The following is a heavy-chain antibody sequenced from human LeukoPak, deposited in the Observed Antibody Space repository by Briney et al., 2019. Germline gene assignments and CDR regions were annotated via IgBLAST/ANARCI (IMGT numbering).Heavy chain of an antibody. CDR2: IIPIFGTA. D-gene: IGHD3-22*01. CDR1: GGTFSSYA. J-gene: IGHJ1*01. V-gene: IGHV1-69*13. Sequence: GASVKVSCKASGGTFSSYAISWVRQAPGQGLEWMGGIIPIFGTANYAQKFQGRVTITADESTSTAYMELSSLRSEDTAVYYRARGRYNYYDSSGYYYFAYFQHWGQGTLVTVSS. CDR3: ARGRYNYYDSSGYYYFAYFQH.